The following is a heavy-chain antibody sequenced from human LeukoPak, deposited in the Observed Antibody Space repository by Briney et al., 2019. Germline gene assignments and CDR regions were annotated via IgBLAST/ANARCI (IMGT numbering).Heavy chain of an antibody. D-gene: IGHD5-18*01. CDR2: ISYDGSNK. V-gene: IGHV3-30*18. Sequence: QPGGSLRLSCAASRFTFSRYGMHWVRQAPGKGLEWVAVISYDGSNKDYADSVKGRFTISRDNSKNTLYLQMNSLRVEDTAVYYCAKEAPWATAMVILIDYWGQGTLVTVSS. J-gene: IGHJ4*02. CDR1: RFTFSRYG. CDR3: AKEAPWATAMVILIDY.